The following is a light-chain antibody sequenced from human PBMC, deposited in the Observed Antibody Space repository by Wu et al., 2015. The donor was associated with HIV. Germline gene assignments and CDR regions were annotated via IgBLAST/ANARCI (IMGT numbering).Light chain of an antibody. Sequence: TCRATSEVLITWFGYGIQTETRDQPLNPDRMXRSALEIGVPARFSGSGSGTEFTLTISSVQPEDFAIYYCLQCNHWPPWTFGQGTQVEI. CDR3: LQCNHWPPWT. CDR2: XRS. V-gene: IGKV1-5*03. J-gene: IGKJ1*01. CDR1: EVLITW.